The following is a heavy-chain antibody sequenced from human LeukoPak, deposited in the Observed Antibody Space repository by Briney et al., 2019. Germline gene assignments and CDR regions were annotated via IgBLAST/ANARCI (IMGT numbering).Heavy chain of an antibody. J-gene: IGHJ4*02. CDR1: GYTFTSYD. CDR2: MNPNSGNT. V-gene: IGHV1-8*01. CDR3: ARRPLLYYDSSQETLDY. Sequence: GASVKVSCKASGYTFTSYDINWVRQATGQGLEWMGWMNPNSGNTGYAQKFQGRVTMTRNTSISTAYMELSSLRSEDTAVYYCARRPLLYYDSSQETLDYWGQGTLLTVSS. D-gene: IGHD3-22*01.